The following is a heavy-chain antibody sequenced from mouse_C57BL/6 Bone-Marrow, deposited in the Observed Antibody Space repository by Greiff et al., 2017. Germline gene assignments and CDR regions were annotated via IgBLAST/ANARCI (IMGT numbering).Heavy chain of an antibody. J-gene: IGHJ3*01. CDR1: GFTFSDYY. D-gene: IGHD1-1*01. V-gene: IGHV5-12*01. Sequence: EVHLVESGGGLVQPGGSLKLSCAASGFTFSDYYMYWVRQTPEKRLEWVAYISNGGGNTYYPDTVKGRFTISRDNAKNTLYLQMSRLKSEDTAMYYCARDYYGISPWFAYWGQGTLVTVSA. CDR2: ISNGGGNT. CDR3: ARDYYGISPWFAY.